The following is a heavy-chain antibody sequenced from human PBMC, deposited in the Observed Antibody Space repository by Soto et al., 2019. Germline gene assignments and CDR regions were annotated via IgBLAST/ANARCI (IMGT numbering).Heavy chain of an antibody. CDR2: INHSGST. CDR1: GGSFSGYY. Sequence: SETLSLTCAVYGGSFSGYYWSWIRQPPGKGPEWIGEINHSGSTNYNPSLKSRVTISVDTSKNQFSLKLSSVTAADTAVYYCARGDSSSWGYWGQGTLVTVSS. CDR3: ARGDSSSWGY. J-gene: IGHJ4*02. V-gene: IGHV4-34*01. D-gene: IGHD6-6*01.